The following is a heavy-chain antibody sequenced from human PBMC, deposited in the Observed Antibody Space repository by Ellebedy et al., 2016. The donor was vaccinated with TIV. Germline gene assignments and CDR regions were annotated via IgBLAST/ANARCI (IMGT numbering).Heavy chain of an antibody. V-gene: IGHV3-23*01. CDR3: ARARGWYGSDGMDV. J-gene: IGHJ6*04. CDR2: ITGSGDHT. Sequence: PGGSLRLSCEASGFTFSSCTMNWVRQAPGKGLEWVSGITGSGDHTYNADSVKGRFTISRDNSKNTVYLQMNSLRAEDTAVYYCARARGWYGSDGMDVWGEGTTVTVSS. CDR1: GFTFSSCT. D-gene: IGHD6-19*01.